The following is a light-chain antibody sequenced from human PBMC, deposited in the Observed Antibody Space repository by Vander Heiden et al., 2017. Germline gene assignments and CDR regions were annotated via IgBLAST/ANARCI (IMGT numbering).Light chain of an antibody. CDR1: ALPKQY. Sequence: YELPQPPSMSESPGQTARITCSGDALPKQYAYWYQQKPGQAPVLLIYKDSERPSGIPERFSGSSSGTTVTLTISGVQAEDEADYYCQSTDSSDTYVVFAGGTKLTVL. V-gene: IGLV3-25*03. CDR3: QSTDSSDTYVV. J-gene: IGLJ2*01. CDR2: KDS.